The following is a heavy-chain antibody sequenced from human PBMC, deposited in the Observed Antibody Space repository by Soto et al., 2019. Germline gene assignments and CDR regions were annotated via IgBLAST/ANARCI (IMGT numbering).Heavy chain of an antibody. D-gene: IGHD3-10*01. V-gene: IGHV4-34*01. CDR3: ARGGGGSGRGTLAAWLYFDD. J-gene: IGHJ4*02. Sequence: PSETLSLTCAVYGGSFSGYYWSWIRQPPGKGLEWIGEINHSGSTNYNPSLKSRVTISVDTSKNQFSLKLSSVTAADTAVYYCARGGGGSGRGTLAAWLYFDDWGQGTLVTVSS. CDR2: INHSGST. CDR1: GGSFSGYY.